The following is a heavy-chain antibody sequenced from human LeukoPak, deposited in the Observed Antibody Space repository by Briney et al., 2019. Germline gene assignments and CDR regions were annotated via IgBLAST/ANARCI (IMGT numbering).Heavy chain of an antibody. CDR2: KRKDGSEK. CDR3: AREALTVTTFGPFDS. J-gene: IGHJ4*02. V-gene: IGHV3-7*01. CDR1: GFTFEIYW. D-gene: IGHD4-17*01. Sequence: GSLRLSCAASGFTFEIYWMSWVRQAPGKGLGGVPNKRKDGSEKNYVDSVKGRFTISRDNAKNSLYLQMNSLRDEDTAVYYCAREALTVTTFGPFDSWGQGTLVTVSS.